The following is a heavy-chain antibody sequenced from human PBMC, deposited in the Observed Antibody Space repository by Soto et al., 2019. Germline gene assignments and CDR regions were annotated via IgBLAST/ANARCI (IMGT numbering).Heavy chain of an antibody. CDR3: ARGHLYYYDSSGYYYKLFDY. V-gene: IGHV1-2*02. CDR1: GYTFTGYY. J-gene: IGHJ4*02. Sequence: VKVSCNASGYTFTGYYMHWVRQAPGQGLEWMGWINPNSGGTNYAQKFQGRVTMTRDTSISTAYMELSRLRSDDTAVYYCARGHLYYYDSSGYYYKLFDYWGQGTLVTVSS. D-gene: IGHD3-22*01. CDR2: INPNSGGT.